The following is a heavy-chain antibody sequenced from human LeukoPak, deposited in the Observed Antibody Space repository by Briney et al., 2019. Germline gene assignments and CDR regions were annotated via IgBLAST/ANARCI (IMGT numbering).Heavy chain of an antibody. CDR2: IYSGGST. CDR3: ARGPAGYN. Sequence: PGGSLRLSCAASGFTVSGNHMSWVRQAPGKGLEWVSVIYSGGSTDYADSVKGRFTISRDNLKNTLYLQMNSLRAEDTAVSYCARGPAGYNWGQGTLVTFSS. CDR1: GFTVSGNH. V-gene: IGHV3-53*01. D-gene: IGHD1-1*01. J-gene: IGHJ4*02.